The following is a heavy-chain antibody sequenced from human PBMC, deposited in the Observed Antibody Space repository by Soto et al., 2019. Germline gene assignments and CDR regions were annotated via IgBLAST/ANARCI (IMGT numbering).Heavy chain of an antibody. D-gene: IGHD3-10*01. Sequence: HPGGSLRLSCAASGFTFSSYAMSWVRQAPGKGLEWVSAISGSGGSTYYADSVKGRFTISRDNSKNTLYLQMNSLRAEDTAVYYCAKDLGDLRTHFDYWGQGTLVTVSS. CDR2: ISGSGGST. V-gene: IGHV3-23*01. J-gene: IGHJ4*02. CDR3: AKDLGDLRTHFDY. CDR1: GFTFSSYA.